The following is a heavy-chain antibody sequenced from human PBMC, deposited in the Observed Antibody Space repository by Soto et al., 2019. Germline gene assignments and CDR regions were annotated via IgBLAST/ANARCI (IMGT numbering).Heavy chain of an antibody. V-gene: IGHV1-46*01. CDR2: INPSGGST. J-gene: IGHJ6*02. CDR3: ARDLGSSSSPAKDYYYYGMDV. Sequence: ASVKVSCKASGYTFTSYYMHWVRQAPGQGLEWMGIINPSGGSTSYAQKFQGRVTMTRDTSTSTVYMELSSLRSEDTAVYYCARDLGSSSSPAKDYYYYGMDVWGQGTTVTVSS. CDR1: GYTFTSYY. D-gene: IGHD6-6*01.